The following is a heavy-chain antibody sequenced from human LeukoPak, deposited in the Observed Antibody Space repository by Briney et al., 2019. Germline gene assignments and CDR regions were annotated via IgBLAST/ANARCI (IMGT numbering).Heavy chain of an antibody. CDR2: INPNSGGT. Sequence: ASVKVSCKASGYTFTGYYMHWVRQAPGQGLEWMGRINPNSGGTNYARKFQGRVTMTRDTSISTAYMELSRLRSDDTAVYYCARDPDNYYYDGSGSRHDYWGQGTLVTVSS. D-gene: IGHD3-22*01. J-gene: IGHJ4*02. CDR1: GYTFTGYY. V-gene: IGHV1-2*06. CDR3: ARDPDNYYYDGSGSRHDY.